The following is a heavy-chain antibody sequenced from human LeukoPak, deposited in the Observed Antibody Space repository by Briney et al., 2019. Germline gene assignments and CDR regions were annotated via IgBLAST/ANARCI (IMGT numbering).Heavy chain of an antibody. CDR1: GFTFSSYA. D-gene: IGHD3-22*01. Sequence: GGSLRLSCAASGFTFSSYAMSWVRQAPGKGLEWVSAISGSGGSTYYVDSVKGRFTISRDNSKNTLYLQMNSLRAEDTAVYYCAKASSLRGYQAYFDYWGQGTLVTVSS. V-gene: IGHV3-23*01. CDR2: ISGSGGST. J-gene: IGHJ4*02. CDR3: AKASSLRGYQAYFDY.